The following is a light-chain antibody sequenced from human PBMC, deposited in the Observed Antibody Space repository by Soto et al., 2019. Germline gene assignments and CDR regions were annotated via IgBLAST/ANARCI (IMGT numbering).Light chain of an antibody. CDR1: QSVSSD. CDR2: GAS. Sequence: EIVVTQSPTTLSVSPGERCTLSCMASQSVSSDLAWYDQKDGKAPRLLIYGASTRATGIPARFSGSGSGTEVTLTINSLQSEDFAVDYCQQYNNWPRTVGQGTKVDIK. J-gene: IGKJ1*01. CDR3: QQYNNWPRT. V-gene: IGKV3-15*01.